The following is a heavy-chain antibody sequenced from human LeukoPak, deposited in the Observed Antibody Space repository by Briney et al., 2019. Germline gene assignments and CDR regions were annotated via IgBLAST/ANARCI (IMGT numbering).Heavy chain of an antibody. V-gene: IGHV4-38-2*02. J-gene: IGHJ4*02. CDR1: GYSITSGDY. CDR3: ARNKVIALAHYFDY. CDR2: FYHSGST. D-gene: IGHD2-21*01. Sequence: PSETLSLTCTVSGYSITSGDYWGWIRQPPGKGLEWIGTFYHSGSTYYNPSLKSRVTISIDTSKNQFSLKLSSVTAADTAVYYCARNKVIALAHYFDYWGQGTLVTVSS.